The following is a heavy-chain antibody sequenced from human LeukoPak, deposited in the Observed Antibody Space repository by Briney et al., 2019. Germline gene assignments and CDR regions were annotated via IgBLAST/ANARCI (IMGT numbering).Heavy chain of an antibody. V-gene: IGHV3-11*04. CDR3: ARVYGGNPDY. CDR1: GFSVRTNY. D-gene: IGHD4-23*01. J-gene: IGHJ4*02. CDR2: ISSTGKTV. Sequence: PGGSLRLSCAVSGFSVRTNYMSWVRQAPGEGLEWVSYISSTGKTVYYADSVKGRFIISRDNAKNSLYLQMNSLRVEDTAVYYCARVYGGNPDYWGQGTLVTVSS.